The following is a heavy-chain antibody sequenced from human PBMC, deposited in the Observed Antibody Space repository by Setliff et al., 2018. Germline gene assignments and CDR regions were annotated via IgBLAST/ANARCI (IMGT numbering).Heavy chain of an antibody. D-gene: IGHD6-19*01. J-gene: IGHJ4*02. CDR2: INWNGGST. CDR1: GFTFDDYG. CDR3: ARDCGGWNLYYFDF. Sequence: GGSLRLSCAASGFTFDDYGMSWVRQAPGKGLEWVSTINWNGGSTSYADSVKGRFTISRDIAENSLYLRMNGLRAEDTAFYYCARDCGGWNLYYFDFRGQGTLVTVSS. V-gene: IGHV3-20*04.